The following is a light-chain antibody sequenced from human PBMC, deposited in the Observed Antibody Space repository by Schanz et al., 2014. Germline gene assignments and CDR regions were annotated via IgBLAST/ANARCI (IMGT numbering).Light chain of an antibody. CDR2: AAS. V-gene: IGKV1-9*01. J-gene: IGKJ1*01. CDR3: QQYKYYWG. Sequence: IQLTQSPSSLSASVGDRVTISCRASEDITVFLAWYQQRPGQAPKLLIYAASILQSGVPSRFSGSGSGTEFSLTISSLQPEDFATYYCQQYKYYWGFGQGTKVEIK. CDR1: EDITVF.